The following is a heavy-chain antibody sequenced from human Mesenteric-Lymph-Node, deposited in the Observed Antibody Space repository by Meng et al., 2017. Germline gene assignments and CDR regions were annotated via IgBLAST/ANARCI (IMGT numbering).Heavy chain of an antibody. CDR3: ARGRIAVAELYYYYGMDV. J-gene: IGHJ6*02. CDR1: GVSVSGYY. V-gene: IGHV4-34*01. D-gene: IGHD6-19*01. Sequence: GSLRLSCAVYGVSVSGYYWSWIRQPPGKGLEWIGEINHSGSTNYNPSLKSRVTISVDTSKNQFSLKLSSVTAADTAVYYCARGRIAVAELYYYYGMDVWGQGTTVTVSS. CDR2: INHSGST.